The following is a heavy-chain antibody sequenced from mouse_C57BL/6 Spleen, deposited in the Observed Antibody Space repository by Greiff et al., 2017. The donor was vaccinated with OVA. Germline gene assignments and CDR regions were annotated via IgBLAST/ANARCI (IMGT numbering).Heavy chain of an antibody. CDR1: GYTFTSYW. D-gene: IGHD1-1*01. V-gene: IGHV1-50*01. J-gene: IGHJ2*01. CDR2: FDPSDSYT. CDR3: ARRYYGSRTKGYFDY. Sequence: QVQLQQPGAELVKPGASVKLSCKASGYTFTSYWMQWVKQRPGQGLEWIGEFDPSDSYTNYNQKFKGTATLTVDTSSSTAYMQLSSLTSEDSAVYYCARRYYGSRTKGYFDYWGQGTTLTVSS.